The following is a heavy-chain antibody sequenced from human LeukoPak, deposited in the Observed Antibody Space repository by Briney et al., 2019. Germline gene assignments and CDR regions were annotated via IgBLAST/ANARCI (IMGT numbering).Heavy chain of an antibody. CDR3: AGVGQQLAGLDY. Sequence: GASVKVSFKASGGTFSSYAISWVRQAPGQGLEWMGRIIPILGIANYAQKFQGRVTITADKSTSTAYMELSSLRSEDTAVYYCAGVGQQLAGLDYWGQGTLVTVSS. D-gene: IGHD6-13*01. J-gene: IGHJ4*02. CDR1: GGTFSSYA. CDR2: IIPILGIA. V-gene: IGHV1-69*04.